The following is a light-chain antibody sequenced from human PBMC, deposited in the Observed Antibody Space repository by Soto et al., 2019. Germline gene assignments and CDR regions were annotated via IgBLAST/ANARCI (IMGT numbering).Light chain of an antibody. CDR3: SSYAGSNNYV. CDR2: EVS. J-gene: IGLJ1*01. CDR1: SSDVGGYNY. Sequence: QSVLTQPPSASGSPGQSVTISCTGTSSDVGGYNYVSWYQQHPGKALKLVIYEVSKRPSGVPDRFSASKSGNTASLTVSGLQAEDEADYYCSSYAGSNNYVFGTGTKLTVL. V-gene: IGLV2-8*01.